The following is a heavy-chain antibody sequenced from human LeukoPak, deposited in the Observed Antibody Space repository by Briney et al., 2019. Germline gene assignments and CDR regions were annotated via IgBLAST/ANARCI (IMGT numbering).Heavy chain of an antibody. D-gene: IGHD6-19*01. CDR3: ARGATGWYDY. CDR2: ISSSSYI. Sequence: KPGGSLRLSCAASGFTFSSYSMSWVRQAPGKGLEWVSSISSSSYIYYADSVKGRFTISRDNAKNSLYLQMNSLRAEDTAVYYCARGATGWYDYWGQGTLVTVSS. V-gene: IGHV3-21*01. J-gene: IGHJ4*02. CDR1: GFTFSSYS.